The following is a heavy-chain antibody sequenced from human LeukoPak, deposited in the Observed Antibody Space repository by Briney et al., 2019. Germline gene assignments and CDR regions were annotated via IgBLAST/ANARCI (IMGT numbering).Heavy chain of an antibody. D-gene: IGHD1-26*01. CDR3: AKGWLRVGATTPFDY. CDR2: ISGSGGCT. Sequence: GGSLRLSCAASGFTFSSYAMSWVRQAPGKGLEWVSAISGSGGCTYYADSVKGRFTISRDNSKNTLYLQMNSLRAEDTAVYYFAKGWLRVGATTPFDYWGQGTLVTVSS. V-gene: IGHV3-23*01. J-gene: IGHJ4*02. CDR1: GFTFSSYA.